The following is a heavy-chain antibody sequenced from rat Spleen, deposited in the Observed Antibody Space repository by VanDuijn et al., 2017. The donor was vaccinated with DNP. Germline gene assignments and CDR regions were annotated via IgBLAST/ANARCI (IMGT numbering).Heavy chain of an antibody. CDR3: ARQLQYFDY. Sequence: EVQLVESGGGLVQPGRSLKLSCAASGFTFSDYAMAWVRQAPKKGLEWVATISYDGSRTYYRDSVKGRFTISRDNAKSTLYLQMDSLRSEDTATYYCARQLQYFDYWGQGVMVTVSS. V-gene: IGHV5-17*01. CDR1: GFTFSDYA. D-gene: IGHD1-1*01. CDR2: ISYDGSRT. J-gene: IGHJ2*01.